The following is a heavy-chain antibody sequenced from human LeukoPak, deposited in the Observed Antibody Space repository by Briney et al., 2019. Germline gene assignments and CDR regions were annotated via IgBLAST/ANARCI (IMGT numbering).Heavy chain of an antibody. J-gene: IGHJ6*02. V-gene: IGHV3-64*01. CDR1: GFTFSSYA. CDR2: ISSNGGST. CDR3: ARSYYYDSSGKYYYYYYGMDV. D-gene: IGHD3-22*01. Sequence: PGGSLRLSCAASGFTFSSYAMHWVRQAPGKGLEYVSAISSNGGSTYYANSVKGRFTISRDNSKNTLYLQMGSLRAEDMAVYYCARSYYYDSSGKYYYYYYGMDVWGQGTTVTVSS.